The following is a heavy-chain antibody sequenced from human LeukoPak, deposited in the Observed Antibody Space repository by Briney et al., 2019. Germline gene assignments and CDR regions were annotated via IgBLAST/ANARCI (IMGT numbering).Heavy chain of an antibody. V-gene: IGHV5-10-1*01. Sequence: GESLQISCKGSGYSFTSYWISWVRQMPGKGLEWMGRIDPSDSYTNYSPSFQGHVTISADKSISTAYLQWSSLKASDTAMYYCARHAVEMATPKDYFDYWGQGTLVTVSS. D-gene: IGHD5-24*01. J-gene: IGHJ4*02. CDR3: ARHAVEMATPKDYFDY. CDR2: IDPSDSYT. CDR1: GYSFTSYW.